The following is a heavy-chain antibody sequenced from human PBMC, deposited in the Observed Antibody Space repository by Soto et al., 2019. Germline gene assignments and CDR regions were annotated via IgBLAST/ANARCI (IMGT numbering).Heavy chain of an antibody. J-gene: IGHJ5*02. CDR3: AREIVVAPTARGWFDP. CDR2: INPNSGST. V-gene: IGHV1-46*01. CDR1: GYTLTRYC. Sequence: QVQLVQSGAEVKKPGASVKVSCKASGYTLTRYCIHWVRQAPGQGLEWMGIINPNSGSTSYAQKFQDRVTMARDTSTSTVYMELSSLRSEATAVYYCAREIVVAPTARGWFDPWGQGTLVTVSS. D-gene: IGHD2-2*01.